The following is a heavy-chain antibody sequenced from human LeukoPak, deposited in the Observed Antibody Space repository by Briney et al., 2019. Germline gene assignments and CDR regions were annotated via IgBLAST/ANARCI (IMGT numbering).Heavy chain of an antibody. D-gene: IGHD6-13*01. CDR3: AREDSSSWEYYFDY. CDR2: INSDGSST. CDR1: GFTFSRYW. V-gene: IGHV3-74*01. Sequence: PGGSLRLSCAASGFTFSRYWTHWVRQAPGKGLVWVSHINSDGSSTSYADSVKGRFTISRDNDNNTLYLQMNSLRAEDTAVYYSAREDSSSWEYYFDYWGQGTLVTVSS. J-gene: IGHJ4*02.